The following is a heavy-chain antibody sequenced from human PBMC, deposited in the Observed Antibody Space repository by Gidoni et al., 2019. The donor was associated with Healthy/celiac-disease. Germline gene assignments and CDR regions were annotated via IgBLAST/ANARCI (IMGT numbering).Heavy chain of an antibody. Sequence: EVQLVESGGGLVQPGRSLRLSCAASGFTFDDYAMHWVRQAPGKGLEWVSGISWNSGSIGYADSVKGRFTISRDNAKNSLYLQMNSLRAEDTALYYCAKDMRGWNLRADYYMDVWGKGTTVTVSS. CDR2: ISWNSGSI. V-gene: IGHV3-9*01. CDR1: GFTFDDYA. CDR3: AKDMRGWNLRADYYMDV. J-gene: IGHJ6*03. D-gene: IGHD1-1*01.